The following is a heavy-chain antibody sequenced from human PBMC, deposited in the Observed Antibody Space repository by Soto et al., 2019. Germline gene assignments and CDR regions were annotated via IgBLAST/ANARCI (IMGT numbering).Heavy chain of an antibody. CDR3: ARGISSIAAAGWLNAFDI. CDR2: INPNSGGT. V-gene: IGHV1-2*04. Sequence: AADEVSCKASRYTFTGYYMHWVRQAPGQGLERMGWINPNSGGTNYAQKFQGWVTMTRDTSISTAYRELSRLRSDDTAVYYCARGISSIAAAGWLNAFDIWGQGTMVTVSS. D-gene: IGHD6-6*01. CDR1: RYTFTGYY. J-gene: IGHJ3*02.